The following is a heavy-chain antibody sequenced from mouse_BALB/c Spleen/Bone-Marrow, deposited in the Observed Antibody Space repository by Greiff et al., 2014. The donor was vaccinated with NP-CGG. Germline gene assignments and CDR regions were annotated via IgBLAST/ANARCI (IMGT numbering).Heavy chain of an antibody. J-gene: IGHJ4*01. CDR3: TRQCGNYYAMDY. V-gene: IGHV1-69*02. D-gene: IGHD2-10*02. CDR1: GYTFTSYW. CDR2: IYPSDSYT. Sequence: QVQLQQPGAELVRPGASVKVSCKASGYTFTSYWINWVKQRPGQGLEWIGNIYPSDSYTNYNQNFKDKATLTVDKSSSTAYMQLSSPTSEDSAVYYCTRQCGNYYAMDYWGQGTSVTVSS.